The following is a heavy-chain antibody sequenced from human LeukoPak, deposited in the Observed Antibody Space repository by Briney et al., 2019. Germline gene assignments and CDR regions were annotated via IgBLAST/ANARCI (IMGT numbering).Heavy chain of an antibody. CDR2: IYPGDSDT. D-gene: IGHD2-15*01. CDR1: GYSFTSYW. J-gene: IGHJ6*03. V-gene: IGHV5-51*01. Sequence: KGGESLKISCKGSGYSFTSYWIGWVRQMPGKGLEWMGIIYPGDSDTRYSPSFQGQVTISADKSISTAYLQWSSLKASDTAMYYCARPFCSGGSCYSGYMDVWGKGTTVTVSS. CDR3: ARPFCSGGSCYSGYMDV.